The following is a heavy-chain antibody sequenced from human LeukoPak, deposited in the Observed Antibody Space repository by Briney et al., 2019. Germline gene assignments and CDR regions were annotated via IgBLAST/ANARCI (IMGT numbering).Heavy chain of an antibody. CDR3: ARASTDNAGWHRGSFDY. CDR2: IYPGDSDS. D-gene: IGHD6-19*01. V-gene: IGHV5-51*01. CDR1: GYSFTNYW. Sequence: GESLKISCQTSGYSFTNYWIGWVRQMPGKGLEWMGIIYPGDSDSRYSPSFQGQVTISADKSVSTAYLQWSTLGASDTAIYYCARASTDNAGWHRGSFDYWGQGTLVTVSS. J-gene: IGHJ4*02.